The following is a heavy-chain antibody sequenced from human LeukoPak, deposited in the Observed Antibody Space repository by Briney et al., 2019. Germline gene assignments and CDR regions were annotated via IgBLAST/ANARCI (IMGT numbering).Heavy chain of an antibody. CDR2: ISVSGSDS. CDR1: GFTFSRYA. J-gene: IGHJ2*01. CDR3: AKPPPQYSSGSRWSFDL. Sequence: GGSLRLSCAASGFTFSRYAMSWVRQAPGKGLEWVSAISVSGSDSFYADSVKGRFTFSRDNSKNTLYLQMNSLRAEDTAVYYCAKPPPQYSSGSRWSFDLWGRGTLVTVSS. V-gene: IGHV3-23*01. D-gene: IGHD3-22*01.